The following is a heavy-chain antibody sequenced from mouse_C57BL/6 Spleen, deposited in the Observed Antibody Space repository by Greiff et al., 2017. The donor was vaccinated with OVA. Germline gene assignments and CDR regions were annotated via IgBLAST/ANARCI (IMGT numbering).Heavy chain of an antibody. Sequence: DVKLVESGGGLVKPGGSLKLSCAASGFTFSSYTMSWVRQTPEKRLEWVATISGGGGNTYYPDSVTGRFTISRDNAKNTLYLQMSSLRSEDTALYYCARHPPYGGGAWCAYWGQGTLVTVSA. CDR2: ISGGGGNT. CDR3: ARHPPYGGGAWCAY. D-gene: IGHD1-2*01. CDR1: GFTFSSYT. J-gene: IGHJ3*01. V-gene: IGHV5-9*01.